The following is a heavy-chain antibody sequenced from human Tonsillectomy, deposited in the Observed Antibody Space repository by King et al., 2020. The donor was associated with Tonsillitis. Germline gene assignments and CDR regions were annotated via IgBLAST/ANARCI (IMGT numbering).Heavy chain of an antibody. J-gene: IGHJ4*02. V-gene: IGHV4-39*01. CDR2: IYYSGST. CDR1: GGSISSSSYY. Sequence: QLQESGPGLVKPSETLSLTCTVSGGSISSSSYYWGWIRQPPGKGLEWIGSIYYSGSTYYNPSLKSRVTIAVDTSKNQFSLKLSSVTAADTAVYSCAANRRYSSSWRFDYWGQGTLVTVSS. CDR3: AANRRYSSSWRFDY. D-gene: IGHD6-13*01.